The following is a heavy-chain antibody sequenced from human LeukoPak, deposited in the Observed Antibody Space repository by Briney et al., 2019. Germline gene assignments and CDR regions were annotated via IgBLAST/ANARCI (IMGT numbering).Heavy chain of an antibody. Sequence: KPSETLSLTCAVYGGSFSGYYWSWIRQPPGKRLEWIGYIYYSGSPNYSPSLKSRVTMSLDTSRNQFSLKLSSVTAADTAVYYCTRTSASTAIDYWGPGTLVTVSS. J-gene: IGHJ4*02. D-gene: IGHD4-17*01. CDR2: IYYSGSP. CDR1: GGSFSGYY. V-gene: IGHV4-59*01. CDR3: TRTSASTAIDY.